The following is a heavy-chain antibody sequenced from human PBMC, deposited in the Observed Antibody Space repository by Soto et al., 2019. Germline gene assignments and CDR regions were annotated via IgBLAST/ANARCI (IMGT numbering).Heavy chain of an antibody. CDR1: GFTFSSYG. Sequence: GGSLRLSCAASGFTFSSYGMHWVRQAPGKGLEWVAVISYDGSNKYYADSVKGRFTISRDNSKNTLYLQMNSLRAEDTAVYYCAKDPYYYDSSGYFYGMDVWGQGTTVTVSS. D-gene: IGHD3-22*01. CDR2: ISYDGSNK. CDR3: AKDPYYYDSSGYFYGMDV. J-gene: IGHJ6*02. V-gene: IGHV3-30*18.